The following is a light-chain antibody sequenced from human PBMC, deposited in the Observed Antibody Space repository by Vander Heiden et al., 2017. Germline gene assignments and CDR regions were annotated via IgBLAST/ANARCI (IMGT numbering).Light chain of an antibody. J-gene: IGLJ2*01. Sequence: SYVLTQPPSVSVAPGQTARITCGGNNIGSKSVHWYQQKPGQAPVLVVYDDERVSGSDSGNTATLTISRVEAGDEADYYCQVWDSTSEHVVFGGGTKLTVL. CDR2: D. V-gene: IGLV3-21*02. CDR1: NIGSKS. CDR3: QVWDSTSEHVV.